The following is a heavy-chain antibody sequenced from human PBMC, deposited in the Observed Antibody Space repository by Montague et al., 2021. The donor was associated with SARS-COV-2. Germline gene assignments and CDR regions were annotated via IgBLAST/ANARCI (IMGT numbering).Heavy chain of an antibody. CDR2: IYYGGST. CDR3: ASQVPDFWSGIDY. CDR1: GGSISSYY. Sequence: SETLSLTCTVSGGSISSYYWSWIRQPPGKGLEWIGYIYYGGSTNYNPSLKSRVTISVDTSKNQFSLKLSSVTAADTAAYYCASQVPDFWSGIDYWGQGTLVTVSS. V-gene: IGHV4-59*01. J-gene: IGHJ4*02. D-gene: IGHD3-3*01.